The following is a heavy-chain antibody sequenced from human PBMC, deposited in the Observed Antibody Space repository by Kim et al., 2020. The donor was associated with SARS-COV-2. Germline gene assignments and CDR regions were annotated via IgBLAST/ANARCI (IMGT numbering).Heavy chain of an antibody. CDR2: IGTSNSTI. CDR3: VRGLVATTSSY. D-gene: IGHD6-19*01. J-gene: IGHJ4*02. CDR1: GFTFSNYG. Sequence: GGSLRLSCAASGFTFSNYGINWVRQAPGKGLEWVSYIGTSNSTIQYVDSVKGRFTISRDNAKSSLYLQMNSLRDDDTAVYHCVRGLVATTSSYWGQGTLV. V-gene: IGHV3-48*02.